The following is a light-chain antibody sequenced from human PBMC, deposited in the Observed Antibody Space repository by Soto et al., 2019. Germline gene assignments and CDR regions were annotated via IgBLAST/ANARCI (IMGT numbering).Light chain of an antibody. CDR3: SSYTSSSTLV. V-gene: IGLV2-14*01. Sequence: QSALTQPASVSGSPGQSITISCTGTSSDVGGYNYVSWYQQHPGKAPKLMIYEVSNRPSGVSNRFSGSKSGNTASLTISGXXAXXXADYYCSSYTSSSTLVFGTGTKLTVX. CDR1: SSDVGGYNY. J-gene: IGLJ1*01. CDR2: EVS.